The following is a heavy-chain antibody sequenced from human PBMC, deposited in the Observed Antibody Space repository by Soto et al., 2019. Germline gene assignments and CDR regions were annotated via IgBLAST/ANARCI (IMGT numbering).Heavy chain of an antibody. Sequence: LESGGGLIQPGGSLRLSCVASGLNFSNSAMTWVRQAPGKGLESVSTIDVSGGGKYYADSVKGRFTISRDNSKKTLSLQMTSLRAEDTALYYCAKEGGSPHSPFVLAYYYGLDVWGQGTTVTVSS. D-gene: IGHD3-16*01. V-gene: IGHV3-23*01. CDR3: AKEGGSPHSPFVLAYYYGLDV. J-gene: IGHJ6*02. CDR1: GLNFSNSA. CDR2: IDVSGGGK.